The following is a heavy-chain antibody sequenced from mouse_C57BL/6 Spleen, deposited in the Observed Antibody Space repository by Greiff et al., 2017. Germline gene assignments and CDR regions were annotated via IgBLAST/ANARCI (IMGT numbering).Heavy chain of an antibody. Sequence: QVQLKQPGTELVKPGASVKLSCKASGYTFTSYWMHWVKQRPGQGLEWIGNINPSNGGTNYNEKFKSKATLTVDKSSSTAYMQLSSLTSEDSAVYCCARSDGYYWYFDVWGTGTTVTVSS. CDR3: ARSDGYYWYFDV. J-gene: IGHJ1*03. CDR1: GYTFTSYW. D-gene: IGHD2-3*01. V-gene: IGHV1-53*01. CDR2: INPSNGGT.